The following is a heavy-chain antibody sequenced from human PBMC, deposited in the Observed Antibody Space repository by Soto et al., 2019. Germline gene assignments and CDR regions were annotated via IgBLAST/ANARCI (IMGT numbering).Heavy chain of an antibody. CDR1: GYTFTSYD. Sequence: QVQLVQSVAEVKKPGASVKVSCKASGYTFTSYDITSVRQATGQGLEWMGWMNPNSGNTGYAQKFQGRVTMTRNTAISTAYMELSSVRSGDTAVYDCARTLYGDNVDYWGQGTLVTVSS. CDR3: ARTLYGDNVDY. CDR2: MNPNSGNT. V-gene: IGHV1-8*01. J-gene: IGHJ4*02. D-gene: IGHD4-17*01.